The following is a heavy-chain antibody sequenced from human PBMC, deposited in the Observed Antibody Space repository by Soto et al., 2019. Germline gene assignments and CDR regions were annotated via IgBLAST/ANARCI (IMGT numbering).Heavy chain of an antibody. D-gene: IGHD3-10*01. V-gene: IGHV4-34*01. J-gene: IGHJ5*02. CDR2: INHSGST. Sequence: QVQLQQWGAGLLKPSETLSLTCAVYGGSFSGYYWSWIRQPPGKGLEWIGEINHSGSTNYNPSLKSRVNISVDTSKNQFSLKLSSVTAADTAVYYCARVAATMVLNWFDPWGQGTLVTVSS. CDR3: ARVAATMVLNWFDP. CDR1: GGSFSGYY.